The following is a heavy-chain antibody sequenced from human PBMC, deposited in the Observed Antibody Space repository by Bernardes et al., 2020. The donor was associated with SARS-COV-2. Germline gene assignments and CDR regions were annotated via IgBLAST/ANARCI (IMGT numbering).Heavy chain of an antibody. CDR2: IYYSGST. V-gene: IGHV4-31*03. Sequence: LSRTGTVPGVPISRGGDYWSWLRQHPGNGLGWIGYIYYSGSTYYNPALKSRVTISVDTSKNQFSLKLSSVTAADTAVYYCARAPITMIVVVHAFDIWGQGTMVTVSS. D-gene: IGHD3-22*01. CDR1: GVPISRGGDY. CDR3: ARAPITMIVVVHAFDI. J-gene: IGHJ3*02.